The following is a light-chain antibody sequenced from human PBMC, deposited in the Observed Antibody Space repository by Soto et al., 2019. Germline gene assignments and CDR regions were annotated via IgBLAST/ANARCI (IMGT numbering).Light chain of an antibody. Sequence: DIVMTQSPLSLSVTPGEPASISCRSSQSLLHTSGDNYLDWXLQMPGQSPQLLIYLGSKRASGVSDRFSGSGSGTDFTHTISRLEPEDFAVYYCQQYGSSPTFGQGTRLEIK. V-gene: IGKV2-28*01. J-gene: IGKJ5*01. CDR3: QQYGSSPT. CDR1: QSLLHTSGDNY. CDR2: LGS.